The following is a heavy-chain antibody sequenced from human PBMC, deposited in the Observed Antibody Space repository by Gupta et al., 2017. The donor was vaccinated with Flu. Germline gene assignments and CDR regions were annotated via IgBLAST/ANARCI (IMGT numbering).Heavy chain of an antibody. CDR3: AKTPQVGYSGYFHY. Sequence: QVQLVESGRGVVQPGRSLRLSCATSGFTFSLFGMNWVRQAPGKGLEWVAVTSYDGSDNYYADPVKGRFTISRDNSKNKLYLQMNSRRVEDTAVYYCAKTPQVGYSGYFHYWGQGTLVTVSS. V-gene: IGHV3-30*18. CDR1: GFTFSLFG. D-gene: IGHD5-12*01. J-gene: IGHJ4*02. CDR2: TSYDGSDN.